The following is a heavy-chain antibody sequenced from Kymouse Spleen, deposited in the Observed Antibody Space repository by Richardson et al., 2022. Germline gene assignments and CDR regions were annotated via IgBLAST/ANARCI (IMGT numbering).Heavy chain of an antibody. D-gene: IGHD3-9*01. V-gene: IGHV4-39*01. CDR1: GGSISSSSYY. J-gene: IGHJ4*02. CDR2: IYYSGST. CDR3: ARRDDILTGYYIFDY. Sequence: QLQLQESGPGLVKPSETLSLTCTVSGGSISSSSYYWGWIRQPPGKGLEWIGSIYYSGSTYYNPSLKSRVTISVDTSKNQFSLKLSSVTAADTAVYYCARRDDILTGYYIFDYWGQGTLVTVSS.